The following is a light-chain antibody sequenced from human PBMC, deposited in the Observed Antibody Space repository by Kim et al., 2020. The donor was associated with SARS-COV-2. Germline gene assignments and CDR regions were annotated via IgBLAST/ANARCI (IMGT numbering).Light chain of an antibody. J-gene: IGLJ2*01. CDR1: SSDVGHYNL. Sequence: LTQPASVSGSPGQSITISCTGTSSDVGHYNLVSWFQQHPGKAPKLMIYEVNKRPSGVSTRFSGSKSGNTASLTISGLQAEDEADYYCSSYAGSSTLVFGGGTQLTVL. V-gene: IGLV2-23*02. CDR3: SSYAGSSTLV. CDR2: EVN.